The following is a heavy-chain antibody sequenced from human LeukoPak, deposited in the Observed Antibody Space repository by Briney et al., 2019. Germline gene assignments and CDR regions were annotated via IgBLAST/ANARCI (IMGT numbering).Heavy chain of an antibody. J-gene: IGHJ4*02. CDR1: GGSISSSSYY. V-gene: IGHV4-39*07. CDR2: IYYSGNT. CDR3: ARGTIQVADFDY. Sequence: SETLSLTCAVSGGSISSSSYYWGWIRQPPGKGLEWIGSIYYSGNTYYNPSLKSRVTISVNRSKNQFSLKLSSVTAADTAVYYCARGTIQVADFDYWGQGTLVTVSS. D-gene: IGHD6-19*01.